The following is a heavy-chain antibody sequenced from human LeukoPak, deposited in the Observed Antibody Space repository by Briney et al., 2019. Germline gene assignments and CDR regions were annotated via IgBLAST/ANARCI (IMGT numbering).Heavy chain of an antibody. V-gene: IGHV1-69*04. CDR3: ARDYYDKSIYYYYGMDV. Sequence: SVKVSCKASGGTFSSYAISWVRQAPGQGLEWMGRIIPIFGIANYAQKFQGRVTITADKSTSTAYMELSSLRSEDTAVYYCARDYYDKSIYYYYGMDVWGQGTTVTVSS. CDR1: GGTFSSYA. J-gene: IGHJ6*02. D-gene: IGHD3-22*01. CDR2: IIPIFGIA.